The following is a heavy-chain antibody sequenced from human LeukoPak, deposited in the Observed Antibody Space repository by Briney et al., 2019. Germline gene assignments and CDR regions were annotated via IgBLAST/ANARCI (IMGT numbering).Heavy chain of an antibody. CDR1: GYSFISYS. D-gene: IGHD6-19*01. CDR2: INTGNGNT. V-gene: IGHV1-3*04. Sequence: VASVKVSCKASGYSFISYSIHWVRQAPGQRLEWMGWINTGNGNTKYSQKFQGRVTITRDTSASTAYMELSSLRSDDTAVYYCARGIGAVAVTFDYWGQGTLVTVSS. CDR3: ARGIGAVAVTFDY. J-gene: IGHJ4*02.